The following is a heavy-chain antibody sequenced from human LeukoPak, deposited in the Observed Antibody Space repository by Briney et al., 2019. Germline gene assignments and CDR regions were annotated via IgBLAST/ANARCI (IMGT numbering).Heavy chain of an antibody. J-gene: IGHJ4*02. V-gene: IGHV4-59*08. CDR1: GGSISGYY. Sequence: SEILSLTCTVSGGSISGYYWSWIRQHPGKGLEWIGYIYYTGTSSYNPSLKSRATISVDTSKNHFSLKLSSVTAADTAVYYCARRGYFDTWGQGIPVTVSS. D-gene: IGHD2-15*01. CDR2: IYYTGTS. CDR3: ARRGYFDT.